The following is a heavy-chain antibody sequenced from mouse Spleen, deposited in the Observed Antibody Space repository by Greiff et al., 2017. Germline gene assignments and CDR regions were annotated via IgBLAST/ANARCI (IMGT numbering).Heavy chain of an antibody. J-gene: IGHJ3*01. D-gene: IGHD2-2*01. CDR2: INSNGGST. Sequence: EVKVVESGGGLVQPGGSLKLSCAASGFTFSSYGMSWVRQTPDKRLELVATINSNGGSTYYPDSVKGRFTISRDNAKNTLYLQMSSLKSEDTAMYYCARDRYGYDDGWFAYWGQGTLVTVSA. V-gene: IGHV5-6-3*01. CDR3: ARDRYGYDDGWFAY. CDR1: GFTFSSYG.